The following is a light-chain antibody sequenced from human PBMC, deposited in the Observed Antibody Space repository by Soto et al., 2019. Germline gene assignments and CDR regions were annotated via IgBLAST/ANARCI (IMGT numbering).Light chain of an antibody. CDR1: QSVSSSY. V-gene: IGKV3-20*01. Sequence: EIVLTQSPGTLSFSPGERATLSCRAIQSVSSSYLAWYHHKPGHAPRLLIYGASSRATGIPDRFSGSGSGTDFTLTISRLEPEDFAVYYCQQYGSSRRWTFGQGTKVDI. CDR3: QQYGSSRRWT. J-gene: IGKJ1*01. CDR2: GAS.